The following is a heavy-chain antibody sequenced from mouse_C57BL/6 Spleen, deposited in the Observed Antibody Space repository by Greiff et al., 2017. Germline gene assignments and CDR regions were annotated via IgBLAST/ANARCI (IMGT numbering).Heavy chain of an antibody. V-gene: IGHV1-59*01. CDR1: GYTFTSYW. CDR3: ASKEAMDY. CDR2: IDPSDSYT. Sequence: VQLQQPGAELVRPGTSVKLSCKASGYTFTSYWMHWVKQRPGQGLEWIGVIDPSDSYTNYNQKFKGKAPLTVDTSSSTAYMQLSSLTSEDSAVYYCASKEAMDYWGQGTSVTVSS. J-gene: IGHJ4*01.